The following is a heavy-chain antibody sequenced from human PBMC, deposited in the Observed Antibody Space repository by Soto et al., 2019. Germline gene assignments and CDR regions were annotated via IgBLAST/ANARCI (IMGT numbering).Heavy chain of an antibody. CDR3: ARDYNDILTGYYTGFDY. Sequence: PSETLSLTCTVSGGSISSYYWSWIRQPPGKGLEWIGYIYHSGSTNYNPSLKSRVTISVDTSKNQFSLKLSSVTAADTAVYYCARDYNDILTGYYTGFDYWGQGTLVTVSS. J-gene: IGHJ4*02. D-gene: IGHD3-9*01. V-gene: IGHV4-59*01. CDR2: IYHSGST. CDR1: GGSISSYY.